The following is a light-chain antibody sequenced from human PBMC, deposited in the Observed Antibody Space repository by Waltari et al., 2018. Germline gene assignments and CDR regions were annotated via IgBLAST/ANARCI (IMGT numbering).Light chain of an antibody. V-gene: IGKV2-28*01. CDR3: QQRSNWPPIT. CDR2: LGS. J-gene: IGKJ4*01. CDR1: QSLLHSNGSNY. Sequence: DIVMTQSPLSLPVTPGDPASIACRSSQSLLHSNGSNYLDWYLQHPGQSPHLLISLGSNRASGVPDRFSGSGSGTDFTLTISSLEPEDFAVYYCQQRSNWPPITFGGGTKVEIK.